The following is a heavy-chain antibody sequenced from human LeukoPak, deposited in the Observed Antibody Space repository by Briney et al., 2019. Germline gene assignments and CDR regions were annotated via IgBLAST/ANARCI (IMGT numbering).Heavy chain of an antibody. CDR2: IIPIFGTA. D-gene: IGHD3-10*01. V-gene: IGHV1-69*13. Sequence: SVKVSCKASGGTFSSYAISWVRQAPGQGLEWMGGIIPIFGTANYAQKFQGGVTITADESTSTAYMELSSLRSEDTAVYYCASKSDGSDPLGAYYFDYWGQGTLVTVSS. J-gene: IGHJ4*02. CDR1: GGTFSSYA. CDR3: ASKSDGSDPLGAYYFDY.